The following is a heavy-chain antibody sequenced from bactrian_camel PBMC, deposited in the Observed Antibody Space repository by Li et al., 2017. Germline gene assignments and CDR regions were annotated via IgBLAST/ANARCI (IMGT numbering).Heavy chain of an antibody. Sequence: VQLVESGGGSAQVGGSLRLSCSASADALMYMAWFRQAPGQKREAVAAITTGGSSTMYHDSVKGRFTISRDNAKTTLFLQMNDLKPEDTGTYYCATGVYCAHESSPDEYDVWGRGTQVTVS. J-gene: IGHJ4*01. V-gene: IGHV3S54*01. CDR3: ATGVYCAHESSPDEYDV. CDR1: ADALMY. D-gene: IGHD3*01. CDR2: ITTGGSST.